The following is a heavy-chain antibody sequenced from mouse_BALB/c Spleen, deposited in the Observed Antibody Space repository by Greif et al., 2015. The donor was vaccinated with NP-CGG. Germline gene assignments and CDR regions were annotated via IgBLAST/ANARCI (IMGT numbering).Heavy chain of an antibody. CDR1: GYAFSSYW. Sequence: VKLLESGAELVRPGSSVKISCKASGYAFSSYWMNWVKQRPGQGLEWIGQIYPGDGDTNYNGKFKGKATLTADKSSSTAYMQLSSLTSEDSAVYFCARGLDAMDYWGQGTSVTVSS. CDR3: ARGLDAMDY. J-gene: IGHJ4*01. CDR2: IYPGDGDT. D-gene: IGHD2-4*01. V-gene: IGHV1-80*01.